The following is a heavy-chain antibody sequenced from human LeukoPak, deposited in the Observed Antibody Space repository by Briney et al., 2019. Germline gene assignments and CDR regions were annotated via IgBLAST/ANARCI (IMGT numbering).Heavy chain of an antibody. V-gene: IGHV4-59*01. Sequence: SETLSLTCTVSGVSISSYYWSWIRQPPGKGLEWLGSIYYSGSTNYNPSLKSRVTISLDTSKNQFSLKLSSVTAADTAVYYCASGDYGDPPLNYWGQGTLVTVSS. CDR2: IYYSGST. CDR1: GVSISSYY. D-gene: IGHD4/OR15-4a*01. CDR3: ASGDYGDPPLNY. J-gene: IGHJ4*02.